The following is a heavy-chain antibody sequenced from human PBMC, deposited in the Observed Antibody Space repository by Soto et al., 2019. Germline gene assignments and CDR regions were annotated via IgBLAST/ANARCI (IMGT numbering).Heavy chain of an antibody. D-gene: IGHD1-26*01. CDR2: IIPIFGTA. J-gene: IGHJ4*02. Sequence: AASVKVSCKASGGTFSSYAISWVRQAPGQGLEWMGGIIPIFGTANYAQKFQGRVTITADESTSTAYMELSSLRSEDTAVYYCARLRIVGATTGFDYWGQGTLVTVSS. V-gene: IGHV1-69*13. CDR1: GGTFSSYA. CDR3: ARLRIVGATTGFDY.